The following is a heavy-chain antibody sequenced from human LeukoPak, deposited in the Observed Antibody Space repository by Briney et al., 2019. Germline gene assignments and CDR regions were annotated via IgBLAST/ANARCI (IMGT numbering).Heavy chain of an antibody. J-gene: IGHJ4*02. CDR2: VADDEKTI. CDR1: GFTFTGHS. CDR3: AREKQSGGTPFDY. Sequence: HPGGSLRLSCVASGFTFTGHSMHWVRQAPGKGLEWVAVVADDEKTIFYADSLKGRFTVSRDNSKNTGFLQMNSLRDEDTAVYYCAREKQSGGTPFDYWGQGSLVTVSS. V-gene: IGHV3-30*04. D-gene: IGHD1-26*01.